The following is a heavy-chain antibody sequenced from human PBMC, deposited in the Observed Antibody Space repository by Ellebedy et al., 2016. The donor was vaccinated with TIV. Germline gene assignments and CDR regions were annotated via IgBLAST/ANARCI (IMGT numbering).Heavy chain of an antibody. D-gene: IGHD2-15*01. CDR1: GFTFSSYS. CDR2: ISSSSSYI. J-gene: IGHJ4*02. CDR3: ARSPKRYCSGGSCYPPQAP. Sequence: GESLKISXAASGFTFSSYSMNWVRQAPGKGLEWVSSISSSSSYIYYADSVKGRFTISRDNAKNSLYPQMNSLRAEDTAVYYCARSPKRYCSGGSCYPPQAPWGQGTLATVSS. V-gene: IGHV3-21*01.